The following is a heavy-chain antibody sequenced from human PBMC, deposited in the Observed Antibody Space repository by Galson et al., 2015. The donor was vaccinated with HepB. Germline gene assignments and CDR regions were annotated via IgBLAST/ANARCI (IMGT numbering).Heavy chain of an antibody. CDR1: GFTVSGTY. V-gene: IGHV3-53*01. Sequence: SLRLSCAASGFTVSGTYMGWVRQAPGKGLECVSLIYSGDTSYYADSVKGRFTISRDNSKNTLYLQMNNLRGEDTAVYYCAKGGGFSYGFNYWGPGTLVTVSS. CDR2: IYSGDTS. J-gene: IGHJ4*02. CDR3: AKGGGFSYGFNY. D-gene: IGHD5-18*01.